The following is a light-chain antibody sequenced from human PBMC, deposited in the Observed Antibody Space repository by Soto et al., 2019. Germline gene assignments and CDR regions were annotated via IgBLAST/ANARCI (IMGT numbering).Light chain of an antibody. J-gene: IGKJ2*01. V-gene: IGKV3-15*01. CDR2: GAS. CDR3: QQYNNWART. CDR1: QSVSSN. Sequence: EIVMTQSPATLSVSPGERATLSCRASQSVSSNLAWYQQKPGQAPRLLIYGASTRATGIPARFSGSGSGTEFTLNISSLQSADFAVYYCQQYNNWARTFGQGTQLQIK.